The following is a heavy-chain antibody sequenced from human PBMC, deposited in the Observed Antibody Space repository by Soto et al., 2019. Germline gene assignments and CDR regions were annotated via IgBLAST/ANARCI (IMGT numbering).Heavy chain of an antibody. CDR2: ISYDGSNK. CDR3: AKDNPTIAY. D-gene: IGHD1-1*01. CDR1: GFTFSSSG. V-gene: IGHV3-30*18. Sequence: QVQLVESVGGVVQPGRSLRLSCAASGFTFSSSGMHWVRQAPGKGPEWVAIISYDGSNKYYADSVEGRFTISRDNSKNTLFLQMNSLRPEDTAVYFCAKDNPTIAYWGQGTLVTVSS. J-gene: IGHJ4*02.